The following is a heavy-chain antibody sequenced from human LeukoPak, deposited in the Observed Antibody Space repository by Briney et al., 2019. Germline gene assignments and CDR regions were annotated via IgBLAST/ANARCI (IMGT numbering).Heavy chain of an antibody. CDR1: GFTFSSYW. CDR3: ARGGGLDV. D-gene: IGHD3-16*01. J-gene: IGHJ6*02. Sequence: GGSLRLSCAASGFTFSSYWMNWTRQAPGKGLEWVASVNHNGNVNYYVDSVKGRFTISRDNAKNSLYLQMSNLRAEDTAVYFCARGGGLDVWGQGATVTVSS. CDR2: VNHNGNVN. V-gene: IGHV3-7*03.